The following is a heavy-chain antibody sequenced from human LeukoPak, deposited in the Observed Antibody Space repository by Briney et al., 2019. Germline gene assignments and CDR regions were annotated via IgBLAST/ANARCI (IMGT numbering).Heavy chain of an antibody. V-gene: IGHV4-34*01. J-gene: IGHJ4*02. CDR2: INHSGST. CDR1: GGSFSGYY. Sequence: ETLSLTCAVYGGSFSGYYWSWIRQPPGKGLEWIGEINHSGSTNYNPSLKSRVTISVDTSKNQFSLKLSSVTAADTAVYYCARSDGYNYGQRFDYWGQGTLVTVSS. CDR3: ARSDGYNYGQRFDY. D-gene: IGHD5-18*01.